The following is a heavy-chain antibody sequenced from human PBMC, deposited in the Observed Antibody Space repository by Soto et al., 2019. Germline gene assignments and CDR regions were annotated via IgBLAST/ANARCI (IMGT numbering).Heavy chain of an antibody. CDR3: AREDYYDSSGYGSTRFDP. CDR1: GGSISSYY. J-gene: IGHJ5*02. V-gene: IGHV4-59*01. CDR2: IYYSGST. Sequence: PSETLSLTCTVSGGSISSYYWSWIRQPPGKGLEWIGYIYYSGSTNYNPSLKSRVTISVDTSKNQFSLKLSSVTAADTAVYYCAREDYYDSSGYGSTRFDPWGQGTLVTVSS. D-gene: IGHD3-22*01.